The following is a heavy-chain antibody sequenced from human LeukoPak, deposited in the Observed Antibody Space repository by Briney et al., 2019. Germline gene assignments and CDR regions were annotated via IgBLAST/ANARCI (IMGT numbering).Heavy chain of an antibody. D-gene: IGHD5-12*01. J-gene: IGHJ6*04. CDR2: IGSSNTI. Sequence: PGGSLRLSCAASGFTFSTYEMNWVRQAPGKGLEWVSYIGSSNTIYYADSVKGRFTISRDNAKNSLYLQTNSLRAEDTAVYYCAREGRSGYDLTGYYGMDVWGKGTTVTVSS. CDR1: GFTFSTYE. CDR3: AREGRSGYDLTGYYGMDV. V-gene: IGHV3-48*03.